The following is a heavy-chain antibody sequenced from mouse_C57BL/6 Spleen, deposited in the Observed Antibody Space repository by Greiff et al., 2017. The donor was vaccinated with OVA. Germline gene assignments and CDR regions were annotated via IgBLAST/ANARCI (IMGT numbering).Heavy chain of an antibody. J-gene: IGHJ4*01. V-gene: IGHV1-72*01. D-gene: IGHD2-3*01. Sequence: VQRVESGAELARPGASVKMSCKASGYTFTSYWMHWVKQRPGRGLEWIGRIDPNSGGTKYNEKFKSKATLTVDKPSSTAYMQLSSLTSEDSAVYYCASDGYPYYAMDYWGQGTSVTVSS. CDR2: IDPNSGGT. CDR3: ASDGYPYYAMDY. CDR1: GYTFTSYW.